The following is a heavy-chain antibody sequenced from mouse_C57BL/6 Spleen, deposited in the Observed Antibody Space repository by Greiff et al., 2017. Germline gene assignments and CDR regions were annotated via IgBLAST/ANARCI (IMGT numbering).Heavy chain of an antibody. D-gene: IGHD1-1*01. Sequence: ESGAELVRPGASVTLSCKASGYTFTDYEMHWVKQTPVHGLEWIGAIDPETGGTAYNQKFKGKAILTADKSSSTAYMELRSLTSEDSAVYYCTSKLDIYYYGDYWGQGTTLTVSS. CDR2: IDPETGGT. CDR3: TSKLDIYYYGDY. J-gene: IGHJ2*01. CDR1: GYTFTDYE. V-gene: IGHV1-15*01.